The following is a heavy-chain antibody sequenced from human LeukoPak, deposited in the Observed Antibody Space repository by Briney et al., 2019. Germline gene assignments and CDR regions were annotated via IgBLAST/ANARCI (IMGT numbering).Heavy chain of an antibody. D-gene: IGHD2-15*01. Sequence: GRSLRLSCAASGFTFSSYAMHWVRQAPGKGLEWVAVISYDGSNKYYADSVKGRFTISRDNSKNTLYLQMNSLRAEDTAVYFCARERSYCSGATCSLDLWGQGTLVTVSS. V-gene: IGHV3-30*01. CDR2: ISYDGSNK. J-gene: IGHJ5*02. CDR3: ARERSYCSGATCSLDL. CDR1: GFTFSSYA.